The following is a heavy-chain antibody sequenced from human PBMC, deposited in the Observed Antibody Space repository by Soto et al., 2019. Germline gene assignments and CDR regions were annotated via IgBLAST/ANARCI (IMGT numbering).Heavy chain of an antibody. D-gene: IGHD1-7*01. CDR1: GGTFGNFI. CDR3: ARNGTSSSSLSHYSGMDV. CDR2: IVPMLGTP. J-gene: IGHJ6*02. V-gene: IGHV1-69*13. Sequence: SVKVSCKASGGTFGNFIMNWLRQTPGQGLEWMGGIVPMLGTPTYAEKFKGRVRISATGSTSTTYMELTSLRSEDTAIYYCARNGTSSSSLSHYSGMDVWGQGTTVTVSS.